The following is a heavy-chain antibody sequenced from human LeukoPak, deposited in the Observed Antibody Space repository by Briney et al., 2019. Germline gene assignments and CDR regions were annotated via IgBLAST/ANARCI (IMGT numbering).Heavy chain of an antibody. CDR1: GFTFSSYC. V-gene: IGHV3-21*01. J-gene: IGHJ4*02. CDR2: ISSSSSYI. Sequence: GGSLRLSCAASGFTFSSYCMSWVRQAPGKGLEWVTSISSSSSYIYYADSVKGRFTISRDNAKNSPYLQMSSRRAEDTAVYYCARVRGYDSSGYSNWGQGTLVTVSS. D-gene: IGHD3-22*01. CDR3: ARVRGYDSSGYSN.